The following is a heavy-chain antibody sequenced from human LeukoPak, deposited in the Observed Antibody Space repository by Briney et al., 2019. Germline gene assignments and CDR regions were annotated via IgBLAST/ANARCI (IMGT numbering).Heavy chain of an antibody. CDR2: IIPIFGTA. CDR1: GGTFSSYA. Sequence: GSSVKVSCKASGGTFSSYAISWVRQAPGQGLEWMGGIIPIFGTANYAQKFQGRVTITADESTSTAYMELSSLRSEDTAVYYCARVGENCSGGSCYSYPFDYWGQGTLVTVSS. V-gene: IGHV1-69*01. CDR3: ARVGENCSGGSCYSYPFDY. D-gene: IGHD2-15*01. J-gene: IGHJ4*02.